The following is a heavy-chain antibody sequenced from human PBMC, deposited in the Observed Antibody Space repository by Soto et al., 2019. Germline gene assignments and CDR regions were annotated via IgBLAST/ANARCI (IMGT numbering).Heavy chain of an antibody. CDR2: IYYSGST. Sequence: SSETLSLTCTVSGGSISSGDYYWSWIRQPPGKGLEWIGYIYYSGSTYYNPSLKSRVTISVDTSKNQFSLKLSSVTAADTAVYYCAREGPSSYDIPDWGQGTLVTVSS. V-gene: IGHV4-30-4*01. CDR3: AREGPSSYDIPD. D-gene: IGHD3-9*01. CDR1: GGSISSGDYY. J-gene: IGHJ4*02.